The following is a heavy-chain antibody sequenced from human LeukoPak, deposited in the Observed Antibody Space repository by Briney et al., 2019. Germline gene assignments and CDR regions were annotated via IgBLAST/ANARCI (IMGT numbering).Heavy chain of an antibody. Sequence: SETLSLTCTVPGGSIRYYFWSWIRQPPGKGLEWIGCIYTSGRTNYNPSLKSRVTISVDTSKNQFSLNLSSVTAADTAVYYCARGVLHDSSGYPFDYWGRGTLVTVSS. J-gene: IGHJ4*02. CDR3: ARGVLHDSSGYPFDY. D-gene: IGHD3-22*01. CDR2: IYTSGRT. CDR1: GGSIRYYF. V-gene: IGHV4-4*09.